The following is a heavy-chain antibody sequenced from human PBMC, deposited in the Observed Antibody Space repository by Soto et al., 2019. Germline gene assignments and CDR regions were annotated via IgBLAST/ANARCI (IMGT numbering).Heavy chain of an antibody. J-gene: IGHJ4*02. CDR2: IYYSGNT. D-gene: IGHD3-10*01. CDR3: ARGSGGFVY. CDR1: GGSISSSTYY. Sequence: SETLSLTCTVSGGSISSSTYYWGWIRQPPGKGLEWIGSIYYSGNTYYNPSLESRLTISLDTSKNQFSLKLSSVTAADTAVYYCARGSGGFVYWGQGTLVTVSS. V-gene: IGHV4-39*01.